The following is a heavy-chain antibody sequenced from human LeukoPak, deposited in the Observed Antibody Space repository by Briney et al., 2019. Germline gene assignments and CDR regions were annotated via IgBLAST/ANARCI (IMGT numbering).Heavy chain of an antibody. CDR2: IIPIFGTA. J-gene: IGHJ6*03. D-gene: IGHD6-13*01. CDR3: ARASYSSSWHYYYYYMDV. CDR1: GGTFSSYA. Sequence: SVKVSCKASGGTFSSYAISWVRQAPGQGLEWMGGIIPIFGTANYAQKFQGRVTITTDEPTSTAYMELSSLRSEDTAVYYCARASYSSSWHYYYYYMDVWGKGTTVTVSS. V-gene: IGHV1-69*05.